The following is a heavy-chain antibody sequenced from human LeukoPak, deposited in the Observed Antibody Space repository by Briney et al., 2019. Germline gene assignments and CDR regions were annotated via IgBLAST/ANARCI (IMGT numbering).Heavy chain of an antibody. CDR3: VGGSMTTVTGFDY. V-gene: IGHV4-39*01. CDR1: GGSISSSSYY. Sequence: PSETLSLTCTVSGGSISSSSYYWGWISQPPGKGLEWIGSIYYSGSTYYNPSLKSRVTISVDTSKNQFSLKLSSVTAADTAVYYCVGGSMTTVTGFDYWGQGTLVTVSS. D-gene: IGHD4-17*01. J-gene: IGHJ4*02. CDR2: IYYSGST.